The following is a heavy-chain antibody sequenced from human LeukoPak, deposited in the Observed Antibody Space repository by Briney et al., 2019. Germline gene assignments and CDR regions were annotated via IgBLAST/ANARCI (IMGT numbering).Heavy chain of an antibody. CDR3: AKNVGRDGYNDYFDY. V-gene: IGHV3-30*18. Sequence: GGSLRLSCAASGFSFSKYGVHWIRQAPGKGLEWVAVISDAGSEKYYADSVKGRFTISRDNSKNTVYLQMNSLRPDDTAMYYCAKNVGRDGYNDYFDYWGQGTLVTVSS. D-gene: IGHD5-24*01. J-gene: IGHJ4*02. CDR2: ISDAGSEK. CDR1: GFSFSKYG.